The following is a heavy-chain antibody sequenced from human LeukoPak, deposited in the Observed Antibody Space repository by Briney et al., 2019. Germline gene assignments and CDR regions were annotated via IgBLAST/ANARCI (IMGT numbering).Heavy chain of an antibody. V-gene: IGHV4-38-2*02. Sequence: SETLSLTCTVSASSISSGYFWGWIRQPPGEGLEWIGSIYHNGDTYYTPSLKSRVSISVDTSKNQFSLKLSSVTAADTAVYFCARGGGLRWPYYYMDVWGRGTTVTVSS. CDR2: IYHNGDT. D-gene: IGHD3-16*01. CDR1: ASSISSGYF. J-gene: IGHJ6*03. CDR3: ARGGGLRWPYYYMDV.